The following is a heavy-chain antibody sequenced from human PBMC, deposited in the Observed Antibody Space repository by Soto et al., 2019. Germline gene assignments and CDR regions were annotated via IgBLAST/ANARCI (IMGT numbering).Heavy chain of an antibody. CDR3: ASSEFH. CDR1: GGSISSSSYY. CDR2: IYYSGST. Sequence: QLQLQESGPGLVKPSETLSLTCTVSGGSISSSSYYWGWIRQAPGKGLEWIGRIYYSGSTYYNPSPKSRVTISVPTSKNQFSLKRSSVTAADTAVYYCASSEFHWGQVTLVTVSS. J-gene: IGHJ4*02. V-gene: IGHV4-39*01. D-gene: IGHD3-10*01.